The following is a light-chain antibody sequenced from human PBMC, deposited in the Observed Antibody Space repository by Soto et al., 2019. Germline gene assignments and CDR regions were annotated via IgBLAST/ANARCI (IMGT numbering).Light chain of an antibody. J-gene: IGKJ2*01. CDR2: AAS. Sequence: EIVLTQSPGTLSLSPGERATLSCRASQSVSSNSLVWYQQKPGQAPRLLIYAASSRATGIPDRFSGSGSGTEFTLPVSRLELEAFALYFCHHYGNSPPMYTFGQGTKLETK. CDR3: HHYGNSPPMYT. CDR1: QSVSSNS. V-gene: IGKV3-20*01.